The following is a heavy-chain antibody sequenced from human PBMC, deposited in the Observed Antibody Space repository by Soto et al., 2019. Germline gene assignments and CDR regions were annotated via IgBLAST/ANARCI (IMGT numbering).Heavy chain of an antibody. CDR3: ATSGGGWYLY. CDR1: GYTFSSYD. V-gene: IGHV1-8*01. CDR2: LNPNSGDT. D-gene: IGHD6-19*01. Sequence: QAQLVQSGAEVKKPGASVKVSCKASGYTFSSYDINSVRQATGQGLEWMGWLNPNSGDTGYAQKFQGRVTLTRNTSINTAYIELSSLTSDDTAVYYCATSGGGWYLYWGQGTLVTVSS. J-gene: IGHJ4*02.